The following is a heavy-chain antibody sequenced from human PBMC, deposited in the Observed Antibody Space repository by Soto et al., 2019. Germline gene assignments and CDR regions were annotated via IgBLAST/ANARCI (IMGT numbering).Heavy chain of an antibody. V-gene: IGHV1-3*01. J-gene: IGHJ4*02. CDR2: INAGNGNT. Sequence: GASVKVSCKASGYTFTSYAMHWVRQAPGQRLEGMGWINAGNGNTKYSQKFQGRVTITRDTSASTAYMELSSLRSEDTAVYYCARVLEYVDKAMVYEYSFDYWGQGTLVTVSS. CDR1: GYTFTSYA. D-gene: IGHD5-18*01. CDR3: ARVLEYVDKAMVYEYSFDY.